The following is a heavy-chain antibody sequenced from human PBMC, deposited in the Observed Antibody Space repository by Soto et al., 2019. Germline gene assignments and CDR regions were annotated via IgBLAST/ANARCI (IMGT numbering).Heavy chain of an antibody. V-gene: IGHV1-8*01. CDR1: GYTFTSYD. CDR3: ARESYDAFDI. J-gene: IGHJ3*02. Sequence: ASVKVSCKASGYTFTSYDINWVRQATGQGLEWMGWMNPNSGNTGYAQKLQGRVTMTTDTSTSTAYMELRSLRSDDTAVYYCARESYDAFDIWGQGTMVTVSS. CDR2: MNPNSGNT. D-gene: IGHD1-26*01.